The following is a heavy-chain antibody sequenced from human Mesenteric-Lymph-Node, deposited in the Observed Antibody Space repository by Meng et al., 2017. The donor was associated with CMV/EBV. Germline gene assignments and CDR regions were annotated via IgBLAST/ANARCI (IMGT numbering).Heavy chain of an antibody. Sequence: GESLKISCKGSGYSFTSYWIGWVRQMPGKGLEWMGIIYPGDSDTRYSPSFQGQVTISADKSISTAYLQWSSLMASDTAMYYCARVEDYSGRPGPYDYWGQGTLVTVSS. CDR3: ARVEDYSGRPGPYDY. J-gene: IGHJ4*02. V-gene: IGHV5-51*01. CDR1: GYSFTSYW. CDR2: IYPGDSDT. D-gene: IGHD1-26*01.